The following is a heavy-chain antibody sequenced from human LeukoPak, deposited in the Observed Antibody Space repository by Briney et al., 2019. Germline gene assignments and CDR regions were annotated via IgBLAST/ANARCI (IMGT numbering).Heavy chain of an antibody. D-gene: IGHD3-3*01. V-gene: IGHV3-74*01. CDR1: GFTFNNYW. CDR2: INSDGNSP. CDR3: ARRLPPQQSRAWSAFDI. J-gene: IGHJ3*02. Sequence: GGSLRLSCAASGFTFNNYWMHWVRQAQGKGLVWVSRINSDGNSPTYADSVKGRFTISRDNAKNTLYLQMNSLRAEDTAVYYCARRLPPQQSRAWSAFDIWGQGTMVTVSS.